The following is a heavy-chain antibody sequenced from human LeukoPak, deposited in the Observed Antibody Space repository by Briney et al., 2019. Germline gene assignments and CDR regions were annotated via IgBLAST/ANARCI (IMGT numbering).Heavy chain of an antibody. Sequence: GASVTVSCKASGYTFTSYDINWVRQAPGQGLEWMGWMNPNSGNTGYAQKFQGRVTVTRNTSISTAYMELSSLRSEDTAVYYCARGRVPGYSSSWYSPRFDPWGQGTLVTVSS. V-gene: IGHV1-8*03. CDR2: MNPNSGNT. CDR1: GYTFTSYD. CDR3: ARGRVPGYSSSWYSPRFDP. D-gene: IGHD6-13*01. J-gene: IGHJ5*02.